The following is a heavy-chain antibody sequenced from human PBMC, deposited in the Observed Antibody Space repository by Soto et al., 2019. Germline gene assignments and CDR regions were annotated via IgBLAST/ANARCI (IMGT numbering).Heavy chain of an antibody. CDR1: GGSISSYY. V-gene: IGHV4-59*01. CDR2: IYYSGST. CDR3: ARDSRFPQPAGSSWSYYYYGMDG. Sequence: SDTLSLTCTVSGGSISSYYWSWIRPPPGKGLEWIGYIYYSGSTNYNPSLKSRVTISVDTSKNQFSLKLSSVTAADTAVYYCARDSRFPQPAGSSWSYYYYGMDGWGQGTTVTVSS. J-gene: IGHJ6*02. D-gene: IGHD6-13*01.